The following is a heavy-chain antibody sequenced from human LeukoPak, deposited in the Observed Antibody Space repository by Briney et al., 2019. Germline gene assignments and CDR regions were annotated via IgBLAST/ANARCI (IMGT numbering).Heavy chain of an antibody. J-gene: IGHJ3*02. CDR2: MNQAGNEK. CDR1: GFSFSTYW. D-gene: IGHD6-19*01. CDR3: ACPRGWHGYGAYDI. V-gene: IGHV3-7*05. Sequence: GGSLRLSCAASGFSFSTYWMSWIRQAPGKGLEWVANMNQAGNEKYYVDSVEGRFTISRDNAKSSLYLQMNSLRAEDTAIYYCACPRGWHGYGAYDIWGQGTMVTVSS.